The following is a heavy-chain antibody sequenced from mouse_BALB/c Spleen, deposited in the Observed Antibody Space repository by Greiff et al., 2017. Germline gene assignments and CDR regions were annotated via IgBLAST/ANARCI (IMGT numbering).Heavy chain of an antibody. J-gene: IGHJ2*01. CDR1: GYAFTNYL. CDR2: INPGSGGT. D-gene: IGHD4-1*01. CDR3: AGGTGY. V-gene: IGHV1-54*01. Sequence: QVQLQQSGAELVRPGTSVKVSCKASGYAFTNYLIEWVKQRPGQGLQWIGVINPGSGGTNYNEKFKGKATLTADKSSSTAYMQLSSLTSDDSAVYVCAGGTGYWGQGTTLTVSS.